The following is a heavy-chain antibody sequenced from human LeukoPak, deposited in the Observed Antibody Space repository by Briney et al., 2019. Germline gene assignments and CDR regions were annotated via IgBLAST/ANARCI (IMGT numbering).Heavy chain of an antibody. J-gene: IGHJ6*02. CDR2: ISGSDRST. Sequence: GRSLRLSCAASRFTFSSYVMSWVRQAPGKGLECVSAISGSDRSTYYADSVKGRFTISRENSKNTLYPQMNSLRAEDTAVYYCARVSGTIQIWPQPFGDGMDVWGQGTTVTVSS. CDR1: RFTFSSYV. V-gene: IGHV3-23*01. D-gene: IGHD5-18*01. CDR3: ARVSGTIQIWPQPFGDGMDV.